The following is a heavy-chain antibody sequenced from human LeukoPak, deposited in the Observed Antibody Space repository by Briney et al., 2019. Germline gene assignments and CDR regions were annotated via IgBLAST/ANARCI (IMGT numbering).Heavy chain of an antibody. CDR3: AREATRQWLEPYHFDY. CDR2: ISAYNGNT. V-gene: IGHV1-18*01. J-gene: IGHJ4*02. D-gene: IGHD6-19*01. Sequence: PWASVKVSCKASGYTFTSYGISWVRQAPGQGLEWMGWISAYNGNTNYAQKLQGRVTMTTDTSTSTAYMELRSLRSDDTAVYYCAREATRQWLEPYHFDYWGQGTLVTVSP. CDR1: GYTFTSYG.